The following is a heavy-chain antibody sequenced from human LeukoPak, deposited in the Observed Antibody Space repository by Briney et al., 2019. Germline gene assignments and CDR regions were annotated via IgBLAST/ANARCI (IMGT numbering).Heavy chain of an antibody. CDR3: ARAQPATVTTSGAFDI. CDR2: IYHSGST. D-gene: IGHD4-11*01. V-gene: IGHV4-30-2*01. CDR1: GGSISRGGYS. J-gene: IGHJ3*02. Sequence: SETLSLTCAVSGGSISRGGYSWSWIRQPPGKGLEWIGYIYHSGSTYYNPSLKSRVTISVDRSKNQFSLKLSSVTAADTAVYYCARAQPATVTTSGAFDIWGQGTMVTVSS.